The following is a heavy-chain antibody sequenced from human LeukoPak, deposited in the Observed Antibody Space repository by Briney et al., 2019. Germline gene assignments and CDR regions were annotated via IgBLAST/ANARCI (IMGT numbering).Heavy chain of an antibody. V-gene: IGHV3-21*01. CDR2: ISSDSTYI. CDR3: ARAITGQLPNFDY. D-gene: IGHD1-20*01. Sequence: GGSLRLSCAASGFTFSSYEMNWVRQAPGKGLEWVSSISSDSTYIYYADSVKGRFTISRDNAKNSLYLQMNSLRAEDTAVYYCARAITGQLPNFDYWGQGTLVTVSS. CDR1: GFTFSSYE. J-gene: IGHJ4*02.